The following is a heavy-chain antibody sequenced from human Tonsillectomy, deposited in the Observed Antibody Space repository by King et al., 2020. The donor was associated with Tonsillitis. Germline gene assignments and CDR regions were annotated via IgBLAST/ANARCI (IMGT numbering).Heavy chain of an antibody. D-gene: IGHD1-26*01. V-gene: IGHV4-39*01. J-gene: IGHJ4*02. Sequence: QLQESGPGLVKPSETLSLTCTVSDGSVSSTSYYWGWIRQPPGKALEWIGSVYYSGNTYYNPSLKSRVTISLDKTQNQFSLKLNSVTAADTAVYYCASVLGSYRIFDYWGQGTLVPVSS. CDR2: VYYSGNT. CDR1: DGSVSSTSYY. CDR3: ASVLGSYRIFDY.